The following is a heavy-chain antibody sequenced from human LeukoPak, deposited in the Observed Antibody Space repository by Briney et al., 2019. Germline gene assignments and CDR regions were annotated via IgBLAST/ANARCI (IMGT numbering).Heavy chain of an antibody. CDR2: IRQDGGER. J-gene: IGHJ4*01. V-gene: IGHV3-7*01. Sequence: GGSLRLSCAVSGFTFTSYWMNWVRQAPGKGLEWVASIRQDGGERSYVDSVKGRFTISRDNTKSSLYLQMSSLRAEDTAVYYCARDGTAAGLYFDLWGQGTLVTVSS. D-gene: IGHD6-13*01. CDR3: ARDGTAAGLYFDL. CDR1: GFTFTSYW.